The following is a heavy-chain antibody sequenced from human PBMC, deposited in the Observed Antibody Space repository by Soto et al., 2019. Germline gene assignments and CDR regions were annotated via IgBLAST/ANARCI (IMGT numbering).Heavy chain of an antibody. CDR1: GFTFSSYA. D-gene: IGHD3-10*01. Sequence: EVQLLESGGGLVQPGGSLRLSCAASGFTFSSYAMSWVRQAPGKGLEWVSAISGSGGSTYYADSVKGRFTISRDNSKNTLYLQRNSLRAEDTAVYYCAKDRDADDVGAPIDYWGQGTLVTVSS. CDR3: AKDRDADDVGAPIDY. J-gene: IGHJ4*02. CDR2: ISGSGGST. V-gene: IGHV3-23*01.